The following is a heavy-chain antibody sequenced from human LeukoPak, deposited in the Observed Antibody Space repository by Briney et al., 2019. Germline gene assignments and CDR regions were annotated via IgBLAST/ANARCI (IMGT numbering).Heavy chain of an antibody. CDR3: ARGGNSWYSDWFDP. V-gene: IGHV4-61*02. Sequence: PSQTLSLTCTVSGGSISSGSYYWSWIRQPAGKGLEWIGRIYTSGSTNYNPSLKSRVTISVDTSKNQFSLKLSSVTAADTAVYYCARGGNSWYSDWFDPWGQGTLVTVSS. CDR2: IYTSGST. J-gene: IGHJ5*02. D-gene: IGHD6-13*01. CDR1: GGSISSGSYY.